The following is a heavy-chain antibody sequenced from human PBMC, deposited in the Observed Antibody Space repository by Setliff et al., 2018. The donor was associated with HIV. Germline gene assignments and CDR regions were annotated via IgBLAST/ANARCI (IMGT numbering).Heavy chain of an antibody. J-gene: IGHJ6*03. Sequence: SETLSLTCTVSGDSISSPYWSWIRQPPGKGLELIGYIYYSGSTSYNPSLKSRVTVLVDTSKNQVSLKLRSVTAADTAVYYCARAYGFSSSSHYYYYYMDVWGKGTTVTVSS. CDR3: ARAYGFSSSSHYYYYYMDV. V-gene: IGHV4-59*11. D-gene: IGHD6-6*01. CDR1: GDSISSPY. CDR2: IYYSGST.